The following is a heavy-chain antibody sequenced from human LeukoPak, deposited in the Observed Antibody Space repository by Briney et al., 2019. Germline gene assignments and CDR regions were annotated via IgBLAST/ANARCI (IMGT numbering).Heavy chain of an antibody. V-gene: IGHV4-34*01. CDR3: ATHVNDYDSSGYYTGWFDT. D-gene: IGHD3-22*01. CDR1: GGSFRGYY. J-gene: IGHJ5*02. Sequence: SETLSLTCAVYGGSFRGYYCSWIRQPPGKRLEWSGEINHSGSTNYNTSLKSRVTISVDTSKNQFSLTLRSVTGAVTALYYCATHVNDYDSSGYYTGWFDTWGQGTLVTVSS. CDR2: INHSGST.